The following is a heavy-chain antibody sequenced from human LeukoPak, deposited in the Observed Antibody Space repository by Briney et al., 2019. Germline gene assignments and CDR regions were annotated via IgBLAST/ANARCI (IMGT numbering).Heavy chain of an antibody. J-gene: IGHJ4*02. Sequence: PGGSLRLACAASGFSFSAYWMTWVRQAPGTVLEWVANINPAGSETYYVDPVKGRFSISRDNAKNLVYLKMNSLRAEDTAVYHCARFGYVAAVDVWGQGTPVTVSS. CDR3: ARFGYVAAVDV. V-gene: IGHV3-7*01. CDR2: INPAGSET. CDR1: GFSFSAYW. D-gene: IGHD2-15*01.